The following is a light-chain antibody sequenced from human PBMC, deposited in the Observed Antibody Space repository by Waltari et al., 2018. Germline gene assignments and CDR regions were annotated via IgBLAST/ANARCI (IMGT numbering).Light chain of an antibody. J-gene: IGLJ3*02. CDR3: TSFTSSATWV. CDR1: SSDIGAYKH. CDR2: EVS. V-gene: IGLV2-14*01. Sequence: QSALTQPASVSGSPGQSITISCSGTSSDIGAYKHVSWYQQHPGKAPKLMIYEVSNRPSGVPNRFSGSKSGNTASLTISGLQADDESHYYCTSFTSSATWVFGGGTKVTVL.